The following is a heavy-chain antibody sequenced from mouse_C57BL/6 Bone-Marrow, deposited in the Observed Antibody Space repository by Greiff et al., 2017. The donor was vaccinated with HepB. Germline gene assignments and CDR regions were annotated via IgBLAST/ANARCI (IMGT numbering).Heavy chain of an antibody. V-gene: IGHV1-7*01. CDR3: AREDGSSYAYAMDY. CDR1: GYTFTSYW. J-gene: IGHJ4*01. CDR2: INPSSGYT. Sequence: VQVVESGAELAKPGASVKLSCKASGYTFTSYWMHWVKQRPGQGLEWIGYINPSSGYTKYNQKFKDKATLTADKSSSTAYRQLSSLTYEDSAVYYCAREDGSSYAYAMDYWGQGTSVTVSS. D-gene: IGHD1-1*01.